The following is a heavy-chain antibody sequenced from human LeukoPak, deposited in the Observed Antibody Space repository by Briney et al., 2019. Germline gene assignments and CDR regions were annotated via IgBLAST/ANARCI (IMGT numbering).Heavy chain of an antibody. Sequence: PGGSLRLSCAASGFTFSSYAMSWVRQAPRKGLEWVSAMSGSGSSTYYADSVKGPFTISRDNSKNTPYLQMNRLIAEDTAVYYFAMFPEYYFDCWGQGPLVTVS. J-gene: IGHJ4*02. CDR3: AMFPEYYFDC. CDR1: GFTFSSYA. CDR2: MSGSGSST. V-gene: IGHV3-23*01.